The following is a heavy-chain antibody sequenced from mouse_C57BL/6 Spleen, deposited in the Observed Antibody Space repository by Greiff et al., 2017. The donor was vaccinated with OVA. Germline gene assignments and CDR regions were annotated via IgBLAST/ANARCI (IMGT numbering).Heavy chain of an antibody. D-gene: IGHD2-1*01. CDR1: GYTFTSYW. CDR3: ARNGNYAYFDV. CDR2: IHPNSGST. Sequence: VQLQQPGAELVKPGASVKLSCKVSGYTFTSYWMHWVKQRPGQGLEWIGMIHPNSGSTNYNEKFKSKATLTVDKSSSTAYMQLSSLTSEDSAVYYCARNGNYAYFDVWGTGTTVTVSS. V-gene: IGHV1-64*01. J-gene: IGHJ1*03.